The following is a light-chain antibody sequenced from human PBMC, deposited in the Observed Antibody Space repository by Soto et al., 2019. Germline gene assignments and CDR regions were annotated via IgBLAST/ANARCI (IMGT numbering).Light chain of an antibody. CDR3: NSYAGSNNWV. V-gene: IGLV2-8*01. Sequence: QSALTQPASVSGSPGQSITISCTGTSSDVGSYNYVSWFQQHPGKAPKLMIYEVSKRPSGVPDRFSGSKSGNTASLTVSGLQAEDEADYYCNSYAGSNNWVFGGGTKPPS. J-gene: IGLJ3*02. CDR1: SSDVGSYNY. CDR2: EVS.